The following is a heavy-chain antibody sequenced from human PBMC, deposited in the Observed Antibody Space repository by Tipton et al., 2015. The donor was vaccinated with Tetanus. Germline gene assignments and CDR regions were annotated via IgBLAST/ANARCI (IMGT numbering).Heavy chain of an antibody. D-gene: IGHD6-19*01. V-gene: IGHV3-30*18. J-gene: IGHJ4*02. CDR3: AKAGIPVALLADDFFDY. Sequence: RSLRLSCAASGFTFSNFAMHWVRQAPGKGLEWVAVMLYDGSNRNYVESVKGRFTISRDNSKNTLYLQMDRLRDEDTAVYYCAKAGIPVALLADDFFDYWGQGTLVTVSS. CDR1: GFTFSNFA. CDR2: MLYDGSNR.